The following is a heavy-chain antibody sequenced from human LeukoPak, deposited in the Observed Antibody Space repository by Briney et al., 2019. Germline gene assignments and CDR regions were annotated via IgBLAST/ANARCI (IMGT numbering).Heavy chain of an antibody. CDR2: IYYSGST. Sequence: SETLSLTCTVSGGSISSYYWSWLRQPPGKGLEWIGYIYYSGSTNYNPSLKSRVTISVDTSKNQFSLKLSSVTAADTAVYYCAAQNFYSSGWYYYWGQGTLVTVSS. CDR3: AAQNFYSSGWYYY. D-gene: IGHD6-19*01. CDR1: GGSISSYY. V-gene: IGHV4-59*01. J-gene: IGHJ4*02.